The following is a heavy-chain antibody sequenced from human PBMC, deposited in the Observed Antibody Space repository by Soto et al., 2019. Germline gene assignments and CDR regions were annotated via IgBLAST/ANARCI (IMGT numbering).Heavy chain of an antibody. CDR1: GYTFTSYG. CDR2: ISAYNGNT. Sequence: GASVKVSCKASGYTFTSYGISWVRQAPGQGLEWMGWISAYNGNTNYAQKLQGRVTMTTDTSTSTAYMELRSLRSDDTAVYYCARVLAGSGSQSDYFDYWGQGTLVTVSS. D-gene: IGHD3-10*01. V-gene: IGHV1-18*01. CDR3: ARVLAGSGSQSDYFDY. J-gene: IGHJ4*02.